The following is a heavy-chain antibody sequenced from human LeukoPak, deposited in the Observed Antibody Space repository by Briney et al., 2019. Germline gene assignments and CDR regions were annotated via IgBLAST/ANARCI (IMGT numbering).Heavy chain of an antibody. Sequence: PSETLPLICTNSAGSINNYYWICILQPPGKELEGCRYIYYTGSTNSNHSLSCRVTMSVDTSKNQFSLELTSVSAADTAVYYCARYCDGDCKSSACDLWGQGTMVSVSS. CDR3: ARYCDGDCKSSACDL. CDR2: IYYTGST. D-gene: IGHD2-21*02. CDR1: AGSINNYY. V-gene: IGHV4-59*01. J-gene: IGHJ3*01.